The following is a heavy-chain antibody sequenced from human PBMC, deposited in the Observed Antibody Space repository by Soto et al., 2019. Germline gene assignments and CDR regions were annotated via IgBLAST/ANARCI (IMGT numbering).Heavy chain of an antibody. Sequence: GGSLRLSCAASGFTFSSYAMHWVRQAPGKGLEWVSLISASGSTANYGDSVRGRFTISRDNSKNTLYLQMNSLRAEDTAVYYCAKEFPSGGYLESWGQGTQVTVSS. J-gene: IGHJ4*02. D-gene: IGHD6-25*01. CDR3: AKEFPSGGYLES. CDR2: ISASGSTA. CDR1: GFTFSSYA. V-gene: IGHV3-23*01.